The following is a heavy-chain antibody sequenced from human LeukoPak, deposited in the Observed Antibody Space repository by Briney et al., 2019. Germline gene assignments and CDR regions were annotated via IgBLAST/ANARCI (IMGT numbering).Heavy chain of an antibody. J-gene: IGHJ4*02. CDR1: GYTFTSYY. D-gene: IGHD5-24*01. V-gene: IGHV1-46*01. CDR2: INPIGGST. Sequence: ASVKVSCKASGYTFTSYYIHWVRQPPGQGLEWMGLINPIGGSTTYAQKFQGRVTMTRDTSTGTLYMELSSLRSEDTAVYYCARAGDGYGLDYWGQGTLVTVSS. CDR3: ARAGDGYGLDY.